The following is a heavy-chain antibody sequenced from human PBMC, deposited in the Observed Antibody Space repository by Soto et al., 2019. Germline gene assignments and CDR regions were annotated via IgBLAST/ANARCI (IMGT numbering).Heavy chain of an antibody. Sequence: ASVKVSCKASGGTFSSYAISWVRQAPGQGLEWMGGIIPIFGTANYAQKFQGRVTITADESTSTAYMELSSLRSEDTAVYYCARGVRGLATRGRMVVYGMDVWGQGTTVTVSS. V-gene: IGHV1-69*13. J-gene: IGHJ6*02. CDR1: GGTFSSYA. CDR3: ARGVRGLATRGRMVVYGMDV. CDR2: IIPIFGTA. D-gene: IGHD5-12*01.